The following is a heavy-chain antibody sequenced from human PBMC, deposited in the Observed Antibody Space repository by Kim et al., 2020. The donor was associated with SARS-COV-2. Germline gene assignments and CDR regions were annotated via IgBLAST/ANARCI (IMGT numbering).Heavy chain of an antibody. CDR2: IKRDGSEK. CDR3: ARDVAGRPGYYFDY. D-gene: IGHD6-6*01. CDR1: GFTFSSYW. V-gene: IGHV3-7*01. J-gene: IGHJ4*02. Sequence: GGSLRLSCAVSGFTFSSYWMGWARQAPGKGLEWVVNIKRDGSEKNYVDSVKGRFTISRDNAKNSLYLQMNSLRVEDTAVYFCARDVAGRPGYYFDYWGQGALVTVSS.